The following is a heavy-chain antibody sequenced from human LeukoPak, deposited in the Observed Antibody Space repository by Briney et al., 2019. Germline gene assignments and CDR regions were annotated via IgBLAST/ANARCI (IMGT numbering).Heavy chain of an antibody. V-gene: IGHV3-48*03. Sequence: GGSLRLSCAASGFTFSSYEMNWVRQAPGMGLEWVSYIDGSGSRIYYLDSVKGRFTISRDNARNSLYLQMNSLRAEDTAVYYCAKDSTMSYFDYWGQGTLVTVSS. CDR1: GFTFSSYE. CDR2: IDGSGSRI. CDR3: AKDSTMSYFDY. J-gene: IGHJ4*02. D-gene: IGHD3-22*01.